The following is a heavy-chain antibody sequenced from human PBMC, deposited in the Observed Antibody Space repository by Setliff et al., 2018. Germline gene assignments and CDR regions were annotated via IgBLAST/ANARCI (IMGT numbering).Heavy chain of an antibody. Sequence: GGSLRLSCAASGFTFSSYWMSWVRQAPGKGLEWVANIKQDGSEKYYVDSVKGRFTISRDNAKNSLYLQMNSLRAEDTAVYYCARDWPWMATIFDAFDLWGQGTMVTVSS. J-gene: IGHJ3*01. CDR3: ARDWPWMATIFDAFDL. D-gene: IGHD5-12*01. V-gene: IGHV3-7*01. CDR2: IKQDGSEK. CDR1: GFTFSSYW.